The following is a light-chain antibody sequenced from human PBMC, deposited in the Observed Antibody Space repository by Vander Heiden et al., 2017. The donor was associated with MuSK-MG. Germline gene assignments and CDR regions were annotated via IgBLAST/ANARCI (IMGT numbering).Light chain of an antibody. CDR2: EAS. Sequence: EIVLTQSPATLSLSPGERATLSCRASQSISSSLDWYQQKPGQAPRLLISEASNRATGIPASFIGSGSGTVFPLPIASLGPEDFAFYYCQQRRNWPLTFGGGTKVEIK. CDR3: QQRRNWPLT. V-gene: IGKV3-11*01. CDR1: QSISSS. J-gene: IGKJ4*01.